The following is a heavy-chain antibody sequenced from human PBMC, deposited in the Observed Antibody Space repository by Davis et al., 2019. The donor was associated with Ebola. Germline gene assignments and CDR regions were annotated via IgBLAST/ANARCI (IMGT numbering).Heavy chain of an antibody. Sequence: GESLKISCAAPGLTFSSYAMSWVRQAPGKGLEWVSTISGNGVNTYYADSVKGRFTTSRDNSKKTLNLQMNSLRAEDTATYYCATHSYCTGGVCSPKYYYGMDDWGQGTTVTVSS. J-gene: IGHJ6*02. CDR2: ISGNGVNT. CDR1: GLTFSSYA. D-gene: IGHD2-8*02. CDR3: ATHSYCTGGVCSPKYYYGMDD. V-gene: IGHV3-23*01.